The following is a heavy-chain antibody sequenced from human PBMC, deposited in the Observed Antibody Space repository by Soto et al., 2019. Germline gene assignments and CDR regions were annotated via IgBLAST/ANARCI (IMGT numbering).Heavy chain of an antibody. CDR2: ISGSGGST. J-gene: IGHJ3*02. CDR3: AKDSQGYCSGGRCFAAFDI. Sequence: PGGSLRLSCAASGFAFNNYAMSWVRQAPGKGLEWVSAISGSGGSTFNADSVKGRFTISRDNSKNTLYLQMNSLRAEDTAVYYCAKDSQGYCSGGRCFAAFDIWGQEKMLTISS. D-gene: IGHD2-15*01. V-gene: IGHV3-23*01. CDR1: GFAFNNYA.